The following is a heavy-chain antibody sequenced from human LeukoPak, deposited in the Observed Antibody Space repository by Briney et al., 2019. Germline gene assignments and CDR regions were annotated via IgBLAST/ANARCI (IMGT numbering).Heavy chain of an antibody. V-gene: IGHV1-69*05. CDR1: GGTFSSYA. CDR2: IIPIFGTA. CDR3: ARSDCSSTICYQDY. J-gene: IGHJ4*02. Sequence: ASVKVSCKASGGTFSSYAISWVRQAPGQGLEWMGGIIPIFGTANYAQKFQGRVTMTTDTSTSTAYMELRSLRSDDTAVYYCARSDCSSTICYQDYWGQGTLVTVSS. D-gene: IGHD2-2*01.